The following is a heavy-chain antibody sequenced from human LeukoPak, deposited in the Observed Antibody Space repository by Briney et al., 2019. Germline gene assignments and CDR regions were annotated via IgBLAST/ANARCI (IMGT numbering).Heavy chain of an antibody. V-gene: IGHV6-1*01. CDR2: SYYRSTWYN. CDR3: ARRLTQYDCFDP. CDR1: GDSVSSNSVT. Sequence: SQTLSLTCAISGDSVSSNSVTWNWIRQSPPRGLEWLGRSYYRSTWYNDYAVSVRGRITVNPDTSKNQFSLHLNSVTPEDTAVYYCARRLTQYDCFDPWGQGILVTVSS. D-gene: IGHD2-2*01. J-gene: IGHJ5*02.